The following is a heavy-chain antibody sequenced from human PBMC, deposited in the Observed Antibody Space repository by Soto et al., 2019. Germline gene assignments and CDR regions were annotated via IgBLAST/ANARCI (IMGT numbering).Heavy chain of an antibody. J-gene: IGHJ5*02. D-gene: IGHD2-15*01. CDR2: IIPIFGTA. CDR1: GGTFSSYA. Sequence: SVKVSCKASGGTFSSYAISWVRQSPGQGLEWMGGIIPIFGTANYAQKFQGRVTITADESTSTAYMELSSLRSEDTAVYYCARDPRGCSGGSCYTNWFDPWGQGTLVTVSS. CDR3: ARDPRGCSGGSCYTNWFDP. V-gene: IGHV1-69*13.